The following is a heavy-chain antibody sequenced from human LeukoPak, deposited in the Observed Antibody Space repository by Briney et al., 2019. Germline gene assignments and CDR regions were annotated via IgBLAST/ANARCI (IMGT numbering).Heavy chain of an antibody. CDR1: GFTFSSYA. Sequence: GSLRLSCAASGFTFSSYAMSWVRQAPGKGLEWIGEINHSGSTNYNPSLKSRVTISVDTSKNQFSLKLSSVTAADTAVYYCARYYDSSGYYYYGAYFDYWGQGTLVTVSS. D-gene: IGHD3-22*01. CDR3: ARYYDSSGYYYYGAYFDY. CDR2: INHSGST. V-gene: IGHV4-34*01. J-gene: IGHJ4*02.